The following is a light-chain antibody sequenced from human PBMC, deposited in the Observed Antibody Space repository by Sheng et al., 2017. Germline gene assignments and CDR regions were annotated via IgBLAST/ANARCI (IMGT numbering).Light chain of an antibody. J-gene: IGKJ4*01. CDR2: GTS. Sequence: EIVLTQSPGTLSLSPGERATLSYRASQTVASRYLAWYQQKPGQAPRLLIQGTSSRATGIPDRFSGSGSGTDFTLTISRLEPEDFAVYYCQQYDTSPPWLTFGGGTKVEI. CDR1: QTVASRY. V-gene: IGKV3-20*01. CDR3: QQYDTSPPWLT.